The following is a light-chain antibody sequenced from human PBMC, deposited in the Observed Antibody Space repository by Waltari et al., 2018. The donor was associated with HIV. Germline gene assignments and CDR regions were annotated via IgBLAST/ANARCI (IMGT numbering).Light chain of an antibody. V-gene: IGLV2-11*01. CDR1: SRDVGGYNY. CDR2: DVS. Sequence: QSALTQPRSVSGSPGQSVTISCTGTSRDVGGYNYVSWYQQHPGKAPKFMIYDVSKRPPGVTYRFSGSKSGNTASLTISGLQAEDEADYYCCSYAGNYTFVFGGGTKLTGL. CDR3: CSYAGNYTFV. J-gene: IGLJ2*01.